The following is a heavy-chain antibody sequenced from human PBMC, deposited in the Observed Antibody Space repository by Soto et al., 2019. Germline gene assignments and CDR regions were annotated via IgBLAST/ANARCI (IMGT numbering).Heavy chain of an antibody. Sequence: QVQLQESGPGLVKRSQTLSLTCTVSGGSISIGGYYWSWIRQHPGKGLEWIGYIYYSGSTYYNPSLKSRVTISVDTSKNQFSLKLSSVTAADTAVYYCAREAAGILNWFDPWGQGTLVTVSS. CDR2: IYYSGST. CDR3: AREAAGILNWFDP. CDR1: GGSISIGGYY. J-gene: IGHJ5*02. D-gene: IGHD6-25*01. V-gene: IGHV4-31*03.